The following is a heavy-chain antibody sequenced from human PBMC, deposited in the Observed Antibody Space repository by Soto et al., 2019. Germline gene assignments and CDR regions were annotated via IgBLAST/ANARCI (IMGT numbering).Heavy chain of an antibody. CDR3: AKWEVFVTGHLATQSSLDS. D-gene: IGHD3-9*01. V-gene: IGHV3-23*01. Sequence: PGGSLRLSCATSGFTFINHAMTWVRQAPGKAPQWVATVDGSGAAPFYAESVKGRFTISRDNSKNTLYLQMNSLRAEDTAVYFCAKWEVFVTGHLATQSSLDSWGQGTLVTV. CDR2: VDGSGAAP. CDR1: GFTFINHA. J-gene: IGHJ4*02.